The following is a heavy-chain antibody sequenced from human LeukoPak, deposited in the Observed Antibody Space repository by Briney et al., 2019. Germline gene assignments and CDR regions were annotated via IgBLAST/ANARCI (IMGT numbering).Heavy chain of an antibody. CDR2: ISAYNGNT. V-gene: IGHV1-18*01. D-gene: IGHD6-13*01. CDR1: GYTFTSYG. J-gene: IGHJ6*02. Sequence: ASVTVSCKASGYTFTSYGISWVRQAPGQGLEWMGWISAYNGNTNYAQKLQGRVTMTTDTSTSTAYMELRSLRSDDTAVYYCARDNPGTGYSSSWYQLALHYYYGMDVWGQGTTVTVSS. CDR3: ARDNPGTGYSSSWYQLALHYYYGMDV.